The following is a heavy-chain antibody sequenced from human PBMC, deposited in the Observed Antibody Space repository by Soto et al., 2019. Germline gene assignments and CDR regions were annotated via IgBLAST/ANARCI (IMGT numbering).Heavy chain of an antibody. CDR3: ARDLGEGAARPYYYYYGMDV. J-gene: IGHJ6*02. V-gene: IGHV1-18*01. Sequence: ASVKVSCKASGGTFSSYGISWVRQAPGQGLEWMGWISAYNGNTNYAQKLQGRVTMTTDTFTSTAYMELRSLRSDDTAVYYCARDLGEGAARPYYYYYGMDVWGQGTTVTVSS. D-gene: IGHD6-6*01. CDR1: GGTFSSYG. CDR2: ISAYNGNT.